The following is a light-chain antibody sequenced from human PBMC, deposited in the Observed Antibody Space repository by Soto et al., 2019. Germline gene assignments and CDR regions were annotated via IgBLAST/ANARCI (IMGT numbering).Light chain of an antibody. CDR1: QRVGVN. CDR2: AAS. Sequence: MTQSPATLSVAPGGRATLSCRASQRVGVNLAWYQQKHGQAPRLLLHAASTRATAIPASFSGSGSGAEFTLTIDSLQSEDFAVYFCQQYNYWPYTFGRGTKLEIK. CDR3: QQYNYWPYT. V-gene: IGKV3-15*01. J-gene: IGKJ2*01.